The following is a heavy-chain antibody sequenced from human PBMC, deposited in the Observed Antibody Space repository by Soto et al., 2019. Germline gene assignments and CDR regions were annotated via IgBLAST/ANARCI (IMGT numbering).Heavy chain of an antibody. CDR2: ISGSGGST. V-gene: IGHV3-23*01. Sequence: QPGGSLRLSCAASGFTFSSYAMSWVRQAPGKGLEWVSAISGSGGSTYYADSVKGRFTISRDNSKNTLYLQMNSLRAEDTALYYCAKDPTYCSGGSCFFVDYWGQGTLVTVSS. J-gene: IGHJ4*02. CDR3: AKDPTYCSGGSCFFVDY. D-gene: IGHD2-15*01. CDR1: GFTFSSYA.